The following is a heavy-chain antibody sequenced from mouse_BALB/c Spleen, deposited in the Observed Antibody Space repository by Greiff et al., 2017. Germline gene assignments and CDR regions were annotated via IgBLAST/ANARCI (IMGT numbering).Heavy chain of an antibody. J-gene: IGHJ3*01. V-gene: IGHV5-17*02. D-gene: IGHD2-14*01. CDR3: ARHYRYDDAMDY. CDR2: ISSGSSTI. Sequence: EVQGVESGGGLVQPGGSRKLSCAASGFTFSSFGMHWVRQAPEKGLEWVAYISSGSSTIYYADTVKGRFTISRDNPKNTLFLQMTSLRSEDTAMYYCARHYRYDDAMDYWGQGTLVTVSA. CDR1: GFTFSSFG.